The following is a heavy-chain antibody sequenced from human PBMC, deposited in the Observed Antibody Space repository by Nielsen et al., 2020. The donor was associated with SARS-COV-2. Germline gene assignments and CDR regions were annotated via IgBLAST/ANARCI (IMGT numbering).Heavy chain of an antibody. Sequence: GESLKISCAASGFTFSNYAMTWVRQSPGKGLKWVSSISGSGRSTYYADSVKGRFTISRDNAKNTLYLQMNSLRAEDTAEYYCAKDLRPGSGFGDFVTGGMDVWGQGTTVTVSS. J-gene: IGHJ6*02. V-gene: IGHV3-23*01. D-gene: IGHD3-10*01. CDR1: GFTFSNYA. CDR3: AKDLRPGSGFGDFVTGGMDV. CDR2: ISGSGRST.